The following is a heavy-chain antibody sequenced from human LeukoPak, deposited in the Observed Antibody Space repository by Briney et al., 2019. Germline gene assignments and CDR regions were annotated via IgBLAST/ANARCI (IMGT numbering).Heavy chain of an antibody. CDR2: IIPIFGTP. D-gene: IGHD3-10*01. V-gene: IGHV1-69*06. Sequence: GASVKVSCKASGGTFSSYAVSWVRQAPGQGLEWMGGIIPIFGTPKYAQKFQGRVTITADKSTSTAYMELSSLRSEDTAVYYCASSITMVRENWFDPWGQGTLVTVSS. J-gene: IGHJ5*02. CDR1: GGTFSSYA. CDR3: ASSITMVRENWFDP.